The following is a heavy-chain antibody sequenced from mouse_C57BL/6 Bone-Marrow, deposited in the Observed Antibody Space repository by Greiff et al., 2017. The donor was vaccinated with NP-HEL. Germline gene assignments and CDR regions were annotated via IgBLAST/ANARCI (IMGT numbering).Heavy chain of an antibody. Sequence: EVQVVESGGGLVKPGGSLKLSCAASGFTFSDYGMHWVRQAPEKGLEWVAYISSGSSTIYYADTVKGRFTISRDNAKNTLFLQMTSLRSEDTAMYYCARYPYSLYDGYPDYWGQGTSVTVSS. J-gene: IGHJ4*01. CDR1: GFTFSDYG. D-gene: IGHD2-3*01. CDR2: ISSGSSTI. CDR3: ARYPYSLYDGYPDY. V-gene: IGHV5-17*01.